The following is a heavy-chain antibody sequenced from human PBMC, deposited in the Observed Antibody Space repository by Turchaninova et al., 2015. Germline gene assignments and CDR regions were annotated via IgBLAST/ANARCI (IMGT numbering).Heavy chain of an antibody. CDR1: GYRFTTNG. D-gene: IGHD3-16*01. J-gene: IGHJ2*01. CDR2: IYPADSDT. Sequence: EVQLVQSGAEVKKPGESRKSSCKSYGYRFTTNGIAWVRQMPGKGLEWMGVIYPADSDTRYSPSFQGQVTISADKSISTAYLQWSSLKASDTAMYYCARPRGNWYFDLWGRGTLVTVSS. CDR3: ARPRGNWYFDL. V-gene: IGHV5-51*01.